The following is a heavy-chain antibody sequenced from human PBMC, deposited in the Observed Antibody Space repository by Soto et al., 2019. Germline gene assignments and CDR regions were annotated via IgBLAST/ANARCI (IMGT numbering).Heavy chain of an antibody. V-gene: IGHV3-30*03. CDR3: ARDGESKQWLRYFDY. CDR2: ISYDGSNT. CDR1: GFTFSNYA. J-gene: IGHJ4*02. D-gene: IGHD6-19*01. Sequence: QVQLVESGGGVAQPGWSLRLSCAASGFTFSNYAMHWVRQAPGKGLEYMAIISYDGSNTYYADSVKGRFTISRVNSXXTVYLQLNSLTTEDTAVYYCARDGESKQWLRYFDYWGQGTLVTVSS.